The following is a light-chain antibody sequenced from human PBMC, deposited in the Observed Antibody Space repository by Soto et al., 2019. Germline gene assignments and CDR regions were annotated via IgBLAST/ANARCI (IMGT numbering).Light chain of an antibody. CDR3: QQYDYWPRT. V-gene: IGKV2-28*01. CDR2: WAS. J-gene: IGKJ1*01. CDR1: QSLLHSNGYNY. Sequence: DIVMTQSPLSLPVTPGEPASISCRSSQSLLHSNGYNYLDWYQQKPGQPPKLLIYWASTRESGVPDRFSGSGSGTEFTLTISSLQSEDFAVYYCQQYDYWPRTFGQGTKGDIK.